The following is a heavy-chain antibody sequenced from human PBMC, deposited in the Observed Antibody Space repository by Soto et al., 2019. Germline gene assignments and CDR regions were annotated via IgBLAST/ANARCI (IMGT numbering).Heavy chain of an antibody. Sequence: GGSLRLSCAASGFTFSSYGMHWVRQAPGKGLEWVAVIWFDGSNKYFADSVKGRFTISRDNSKNTLYLQMNSLRAEDTAVYYCARDFRSSGHDIDYWGQGTLVTVSS. D-gene: IGHD5-12*01. J-gene: IGHJ4*02. CDR1: GFTFSSYG. V-gene: IGHV3-33*01. CDR2: IWFDGSNK. CDR3: ARDFRSSGHDIDY.